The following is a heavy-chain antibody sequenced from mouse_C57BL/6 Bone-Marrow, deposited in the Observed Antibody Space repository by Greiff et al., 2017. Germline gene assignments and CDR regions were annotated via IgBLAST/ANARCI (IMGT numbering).Heavy chain of an antibody. CDR3: AREGSSWFAY. V-gene: IGHV1-19*01. CDR1: GYTFTDYY. J-gene: IGHJ3*01. CDR2: LNPYNGGT. Sequence: VQLQQPGPVLVKPGASVKMSCKASGYTFTDYYMNWVKQSHGKSLEWIGVLNPYNGGTSYNQKFKGKATLTVYKSYSTAYMELNSLTSEDSAVFYCAREGSSWFAYWGQVTLVTVSA.